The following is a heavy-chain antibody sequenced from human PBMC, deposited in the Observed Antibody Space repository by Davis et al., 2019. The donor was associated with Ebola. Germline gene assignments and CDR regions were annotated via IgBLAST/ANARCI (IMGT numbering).Heavy chain of an antibody. V-gene: IGHV3-23*01. CDR2: ISGSGGST. D-gene: IGHD2-21*01. CDR3: TRDGHVDHYSSFDY. Sequence: GESLKISCAASGFTFSSYAMSWVRQAPGKGLEWVSAISGSGGSTYYADSVKGRFTIYRDNSKNTLYLQMNSLRAEETAVYYCTRDGHVDHYSSFDYWGQGTLVTVSS. CDR1: GFTFSSYA. J-gene: IGHJ4*02.